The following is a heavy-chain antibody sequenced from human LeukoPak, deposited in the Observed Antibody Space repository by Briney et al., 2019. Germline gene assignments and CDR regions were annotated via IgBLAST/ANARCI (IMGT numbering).Heavy chain of an antibody. V-gene: IGHV4-30-4*01. J-gene: IGHJ4*02. Sequence: SQTLSLTCTVSGDSISSGDYYWSWIRQPPGKGLEWIGYIYYSGSTYYNPSLKSRVTISVDTSKNQFSLKLSSVTAADTAVYYCARDDDYGGKLDYWGQGTLVTVSS. D-gene: IGHD4-23*01. CDR3: ARDDDYGGKLDY. CDR1: GDSISSGDYY. CDR2: IYYSGST.